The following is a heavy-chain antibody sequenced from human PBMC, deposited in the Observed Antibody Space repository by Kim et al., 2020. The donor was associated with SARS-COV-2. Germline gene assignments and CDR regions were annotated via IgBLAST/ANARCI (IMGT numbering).Heavy chain of an antibody. J-gene: IGHJ4*02. CDR2: ISYDGSNK. CDR1: GFTFSSYA. V-gene: IGHV3-30*04. Sequence: GGSLRLSCAASGFTFSSYAMHWVRQAPGKGLEWVAVISYDGSNKYYADSVKGRFTISRDNSKNTLYLQMNSLRAEDTAVYYCARGESYWDYWGQGTLVTV. CDR3: ARGESYWDY.